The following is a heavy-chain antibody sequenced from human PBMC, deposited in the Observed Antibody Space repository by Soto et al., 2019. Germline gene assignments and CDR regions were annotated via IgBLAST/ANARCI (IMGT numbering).Heavy chain of an antibody. CDR2: IIPIFGTA. Sequence: QVQLVQSGAEVKKPGSSVKVSCKASGGTFSSYAISWVRQAPGQGLEWMGGIIPIFGTANYAQKFQGRVTITADESTSIAYMELSSLRSEDTAVYYCARVDEGVIALPTKCYYYGMDVWGQGTTVTVSS. CDR3: ARVDEGVIALPTKCYYYGMDV. V-gene: IGHV1-69*01. D-gene: IGHD3-10*01. CDR1: GGTFSSYA. J-gene: IGHJ6*02.